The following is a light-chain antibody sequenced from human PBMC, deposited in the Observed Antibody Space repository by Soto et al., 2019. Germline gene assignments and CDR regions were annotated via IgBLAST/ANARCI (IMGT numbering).Light chain of an antibody. CDR2: RAD. J-gene: IGLJ2*01. CDR3: GAWDEPPVGPV. Sequence: QSVLTQPPSASGAPGQTVTISCSGRSSNIGSNYVYWYQQLPETAPLLLLYRADQRPSGIPDRFSGSKSGTSASLAISGLRSEDEAGYYSGAWDEPPVGPVFGGGAKVTVL. V-gene: IGLV1-47*01. CDR1: SSNIGSNY.